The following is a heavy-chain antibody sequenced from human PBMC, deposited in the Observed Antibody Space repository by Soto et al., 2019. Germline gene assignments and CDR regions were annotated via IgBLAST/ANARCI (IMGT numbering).Heavy chain of an antibody. V-gene: IGHV3-30*18. CDR3: AKDRAGGVYNYYGMDV. CDR2: ISYDGSNK. CDR1: GFTFSSYG. D-gene: IGHD2-8*01. Sequence: GSLRLSCAASGFTFSSYGMHWVRQAPGKGLEWVAVISYDGSNKYYADSVKGRFTISRDDSKNTLYLQMNSLRAEDTAVYYCAKDRAGGVYNYYGMDVWGQGTTVTVSS. J-gene: IGHJ6*02.